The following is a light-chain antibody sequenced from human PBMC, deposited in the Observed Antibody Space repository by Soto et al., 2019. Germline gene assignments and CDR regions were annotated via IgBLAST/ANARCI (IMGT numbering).Light chain of an antibody. CDR2: EVN. CDR1: NSDVGGYNY. V-gene: IGLV2-8*01. CDR3: SSYAGRNLYV. J-gene: IGLJ1*01. Sequence: QSALTQPPSASGSPGQSVTISCTGTNSDVGGYNYVSWYQQYPGKAPKLIIYEVNERPSGVPDRFSASKSGNTASLTVSGLEAADEAYYYCSSYAGRNLYVFGTATKLTVL.